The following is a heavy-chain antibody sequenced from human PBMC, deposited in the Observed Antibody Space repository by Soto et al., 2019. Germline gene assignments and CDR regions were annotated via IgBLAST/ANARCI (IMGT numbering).Heavy chain of an antibody. CDR2: IEDNGST. CDR3: ARGVVSATLKWFDP. V-gene: IGHV4-31*03. D-gene: IGHD2-21*01. Sequence: SETLSLTCTVSGASISSTGYYWSWIRHHPGKGLEWIGYIEDNGSTDYSPSLGSRVMISRDTSENHFSLILNSVTVADTAIYFCARGVVSATLKWFDPGGQGTLVTFSS. CDR1: GASISSTGYY. J-gene: IGHJ5*02.